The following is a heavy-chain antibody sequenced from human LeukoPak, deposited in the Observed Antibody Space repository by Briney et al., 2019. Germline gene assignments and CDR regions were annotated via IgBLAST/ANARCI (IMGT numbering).Heavy chain of an antibody. CDR2: IYPGNSDT. CDR1: GYTFSNYW. D-gene: IGHD5-24*01. Sequence: GESLKISCQGSGYTFSNYWIGWVRKMPGKGLEWMGIIYPGNSDTRYSPSFQGRVTILADKSISTAYLQWSSLKASDTAIYYCARHGPVDMAATDCDYWGQGTLVTVSP. V-gene: IGHV5-51*01. J-gene: IGHJ4*02. CDR3: ARHGPVDMAATDCDY.